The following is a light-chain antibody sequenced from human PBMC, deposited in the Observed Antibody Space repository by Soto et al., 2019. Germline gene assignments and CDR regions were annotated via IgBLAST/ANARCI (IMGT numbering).Light chain of an antibody. CDR1: QPVSPSF. CDR2: GTS. J-gene: IGKJ1*01. CDR3: QRYGFSLTWK. Sequence: EVVLTQSPGTLSLSPGARATLSCRASQPVSPSFLAWYQQKGGQDPRLLIYGTSTRSSGVPDRFSGSGSGTDVTLTISELDPKEVEVYYCQRYGFSLTWKFGPVTNADIK. V-gene: IGKV3-20*01.